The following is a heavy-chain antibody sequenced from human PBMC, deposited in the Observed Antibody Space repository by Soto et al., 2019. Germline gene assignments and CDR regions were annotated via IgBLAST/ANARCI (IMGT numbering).Heavy chain of an antibody. CDR2: IIPIFGIA. J-gene: IGHJ6*02. CDR3: AREDRDRETGLVPAAIDGMDV. Sequence: QVQLVQSGAEVKKPGSSVKVSCKASGGTFSRYSITWVRQAPGHGLEWIGRIIPIFGIASYAQKFQGRVTSTADETTSTAYMELGSRRSEDTAVYYCAREDRDRETGLVPAAIDGMDVWGQGTTVTVSS. V-gene: IGHV1-69*08. D-gene: IGHD2-2*01. CDR1: GGTFSRYS.